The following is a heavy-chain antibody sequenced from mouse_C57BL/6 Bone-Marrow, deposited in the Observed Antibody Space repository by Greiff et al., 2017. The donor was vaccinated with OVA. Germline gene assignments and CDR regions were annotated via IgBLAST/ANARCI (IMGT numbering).Heavy chain of an antibody. CDR2: ISDGGSYT. J-gene: IGHJ3*01. CDR3: ARGYSPWFAY. CDR1: GFTFSSYA. Sequence: EVQRVESGGGLVKPGGSLKLSCAASGFTFSSYAMSWVRQTPEKRLEWVATISDGGSYTYYPDNVKGRFTISRDNAKNNLYLQMSHLKSEDTAMYYCARGYSPWFAYWGQGTLVTVSA. V-gene: IGHV5-4*01.